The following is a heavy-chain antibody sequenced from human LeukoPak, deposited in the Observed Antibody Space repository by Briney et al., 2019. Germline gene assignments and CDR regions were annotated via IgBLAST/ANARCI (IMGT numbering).Heavy chain of an antibody. V-gene: IGHV1-3*01. CDR2: INAGNGNT. CDR3: ARTYGSGSYYNPFDY. D-gene: IGHD3-10*01. J-gene: IGHJ4*02. CDR1: GYTFTGYY. Sequence: ASVKVSCTASGYTFTGYYMHWVRQAPGQGLEWMGWINAGNGNTKYSQKFQGRVTITRDTSASTAYMELSSLRSEDTAVYYCARTYGSGSYYNPFDYWGQGTLVTVSS.